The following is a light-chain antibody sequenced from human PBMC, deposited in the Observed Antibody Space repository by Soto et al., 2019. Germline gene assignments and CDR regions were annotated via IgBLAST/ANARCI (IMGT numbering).Light chain of an antibody. J-gene: IGKJ4*01. CDR3: QQGYIFPLT. CDR2: AAS. V-gene: IGKV1D-12*01. CDR1: QGVGSW. Sequence: DLQMTQSPSSVSASVGESISISCRASQGVGSWLAWYQQKPGKAPKLLISAASSLQSGVPSRFSGSGSGTDFTLTIGSLQPEDFATYYCQQGYIFPLTFGGGTKVELK.